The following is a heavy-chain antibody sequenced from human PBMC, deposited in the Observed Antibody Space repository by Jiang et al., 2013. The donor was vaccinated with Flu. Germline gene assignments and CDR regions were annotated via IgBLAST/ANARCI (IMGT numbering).Heavy chain of an antibody. V-gene: IGHV3-23*01. CDR3: AKVRSSSGWYLNWYFDL. Sequence: SGGSTYYADSVKGRFTISRDNSKNTLYLQMNSLRAEDTAVYYCAKVRSSSGWYLNWYFDLWGRGTLVTVSS. J-gene: IGHJ2*01. CDR2: SGGST. D-gene: IGHD6-19*01.